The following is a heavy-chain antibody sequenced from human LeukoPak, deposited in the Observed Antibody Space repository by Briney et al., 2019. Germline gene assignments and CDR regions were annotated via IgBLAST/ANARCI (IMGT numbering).Heavy chain of an antibody. Sequence: GGSLRLSCAASGFPFSSYTMNWVRQAPGKGLEWVSYISSSTTTIYYADSVKGRFTISRDNAKNSLYLQMNSLRAEDTAVYYCARGSMVRGVIFDYWGQGTLVTVSS. CDR1: GFPFSSYT. D-gene: IGHD3-10*01. J-gene: IGHJ4*02. CDR3: ARGSMVRGVIFDY. V-gene: IGHV3-48*01. CDR2: ISSSTTTI.